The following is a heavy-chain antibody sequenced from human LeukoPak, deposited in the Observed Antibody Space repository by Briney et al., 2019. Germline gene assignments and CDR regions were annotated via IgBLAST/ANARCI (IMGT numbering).Heavy chain of an antibody. J-gene: IGHJ4*02. CDR2: IYYSGST. Sequence: SQTLSLTCTDSGDSISSGDYFWNWIRQPPGKGLEWIGYIYYSGSTYYNPSLKSRVTISVDTSKNQFSLKLTSVTAADTAVYYCARERGMATIDYWGQGTLVTVSS. V-gene: IGHV4-30-4*08. CDR3: ARERGMATIDY. D-gene: IGHD5-12*01. CDR1: GDSISSGDYF.